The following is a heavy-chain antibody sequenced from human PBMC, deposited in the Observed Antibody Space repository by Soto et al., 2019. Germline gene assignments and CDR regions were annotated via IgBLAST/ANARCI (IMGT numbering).Heavy chain of an antibody. V-gene: IGHV1-18*01. CDR3: AREIGGYDSYYYYGMDV. J-gene: IGHJ6*02. CDR1: GYTFTSYG. CDR2: ISAYNGNT. D-gene: IGHD5-12*01. Sequence: QVQLVQSGAEVKKPGASVKVSCKASGYTFTSYGISWVRQAPGQGLEWMGWISAYNGNTNYAQKLQGRVTMTTDTSTSTAYMELRSLRSDDTAAYYCAREIGGYDSYYYYGMDVWGQGTTVTVSS.